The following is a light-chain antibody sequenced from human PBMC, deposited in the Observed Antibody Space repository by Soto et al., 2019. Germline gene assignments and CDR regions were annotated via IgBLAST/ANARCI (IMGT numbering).Light chain of an antibody. J-gene: IGLJ2*01. CDR3: SAFAGGGNPVL. CDR2: EVT. CDR1: SSDVGGYNY. V-gene: IGLV2-8*01. Sequence: QSALTQPPSASGSLGQSVTISCTGTSSDVGGYNYVSWHQQHPGKAPKLMIYEVTKRPSGVPDRFSGSKSGNTAALTVSGVQAEDEAGYYCSAFAGGGNPVLFGGGTKLTVL.